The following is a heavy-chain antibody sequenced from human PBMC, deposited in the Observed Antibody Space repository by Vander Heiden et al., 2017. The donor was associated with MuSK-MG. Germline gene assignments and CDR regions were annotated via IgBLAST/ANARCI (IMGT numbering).Heavy chain of an antibody. J-gene: IGHJ4*02. Sequence: EVQLVQSGAEVKKPGESLKISCKGSGYTFATYWIAWVRQMPGKGLEWMGIIYPGDSDTRYSPSFQGQVTISVDKSINTAYLQWSGLKASDTAIYYCARRRYYLDYWGQGTLVTVSP. CDR2: IYPGDSDT. V-gene: IGHV5-51*01. CDR3: ARRRYYLDY. D-gene: IGHD4-17*01. CDR1: GYTFATYW.